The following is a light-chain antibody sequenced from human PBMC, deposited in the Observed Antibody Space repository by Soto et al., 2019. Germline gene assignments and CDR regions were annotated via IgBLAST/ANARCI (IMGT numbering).Light chain of an antibody. Sequence: DIQMTQSPSTLSASVGDRLTITCRASQSINNWLAWYQKKPGRAPKLLIYKASVLETVAPSRFSGTGYATELTLTINGFQPDDFATYYCQQYSSYSPITFGQGTRLEIK. V-gene: IGKV1-5*03. CDR3: QQYSSYSPIT. CDR2: KAS. CDR1: QSINNW. J-gene: IGKJ5*01.